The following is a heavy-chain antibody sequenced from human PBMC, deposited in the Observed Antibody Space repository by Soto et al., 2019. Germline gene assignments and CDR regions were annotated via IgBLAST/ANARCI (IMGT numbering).Heavy chain of an antibody. D-gene: IGHD2-2*01. J-gene: IGHJ6*03. V-gene: IGHV4-59*08. CDR3: AGRDCSGTNCYYLDYYYMDV. Sequence: QVQLQESGPGLVRPSEHLSLTCTVSGGSFSSYYWTWIRQAPGKGLEWIGYIYYSGSTDYNPSLRGRLAISIDTSKNQFSLRLNSMTAADTAVYYCAGRDCSGTNCYYLDYYYMDVWGKGTTVTVSS. CDR1: GGSFSSYY. CDR2: IYYSGST.